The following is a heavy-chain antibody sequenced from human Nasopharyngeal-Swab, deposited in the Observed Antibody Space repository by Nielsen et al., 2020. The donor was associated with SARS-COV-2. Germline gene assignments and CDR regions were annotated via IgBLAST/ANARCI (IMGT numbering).Heavy chain of an antibody. V-gene: IGHV3-7*03. D-gene: IGHD6-6*01. CDR1: GFTFSSNW. CDR3: ARFRKESIAARPGVYYYYYYIDV. J-gene: IGHJ6*03. CDR2: IRQDGSEK. Sequence: GESLKISCAASGFTFSSNWMSWVSQAPGKGLEWVANIRQDGSEKYYVDSVKGRFTISRDNATNSLYLQMNSLRAYDTAVYYCARFRKESIAARPGVYYYYYYIDVWCKGTTVTVSS.